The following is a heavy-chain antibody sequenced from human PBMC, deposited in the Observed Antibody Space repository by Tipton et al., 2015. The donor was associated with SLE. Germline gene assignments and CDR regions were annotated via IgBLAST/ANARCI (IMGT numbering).Heavy chain of an antibody. CDR1: GGSISSYY. V-gene: IGHV4-59*01. CDR2: IYYSGST. D-gene: IGHD3-9*01. Sequence: TLSLTCTVSGGSISSYYWSWIRQPPGKGLEWIGYIYYSGSTNYNPSLKSRVTISVDTSKNQFSLKLSSVTAADTAVYYCARDMHDILTGYSRHWYFDLGGRGTLVTVSS. J-gene: IGHJ2*01. CDR3: ARDMHDILTGYSRHWYFDL.